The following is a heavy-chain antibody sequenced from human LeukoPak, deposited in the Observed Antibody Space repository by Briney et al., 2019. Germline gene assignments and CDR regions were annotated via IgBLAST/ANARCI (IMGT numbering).Heavy chain of an antibody. CDR3: ARDLNFWSSYSTRGFDY. CDR2: ITGSSTYI. D-gene: IGHD3-3*01. Sequence: GGSLRLSCAASGFTFSSYSMTWVRQAPGKGLEWVSSITGSSTYIDYADSVKGRFTISRDNAKNSLYLQMNSLRAEDTAVYYCARDLNFWSSYSTRGFDYWGQGTLVTVYS. CDR1: GFTFSSYS. V-gene: IGHV3-21*01. J-gene: IGHJ4*02.